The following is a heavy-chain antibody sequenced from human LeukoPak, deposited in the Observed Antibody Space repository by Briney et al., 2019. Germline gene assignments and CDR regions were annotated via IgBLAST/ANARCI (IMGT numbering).Heavy chain of an antibody. CDR3: ARDEVGRVSSYYYMDV. CDR2: IWYDGSKE. D-gene: IGHD2-15*01. CDR1: GFTFSSYG. V-gene: IGHV3-33*01. Sequence: GGSLRLSCAASGFTFSSYGMHWVRQAPGKGLEWVAVIWYDGSKEYYADSVKGRFTISRDNSKNTLYLQMNSLRVEGTAVYYCARDEVGRVSSYYYMDVWGKGTTVTVSS. J-gene: IGHJ6*03.